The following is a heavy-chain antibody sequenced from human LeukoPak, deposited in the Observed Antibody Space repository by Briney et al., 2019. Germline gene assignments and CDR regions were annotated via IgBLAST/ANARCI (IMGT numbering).Heavy chain of an antibody. V-gene: IGHV3-30*03. CDR2: ISYNGSNK. Sequence: PGGSLRLSCAVSGFTFSSYGMPWVRQAPGKGLEWVAVISYNGSNKYYADSVKGQFTISRDNSKNTLYLQMNSLKAEDTAVYYCATPSPPEYWGQGTLVTVSS. CDR3: ATPSPPEY. CDR1: GFTFSSYG. J-gene: IGHJ4*02.